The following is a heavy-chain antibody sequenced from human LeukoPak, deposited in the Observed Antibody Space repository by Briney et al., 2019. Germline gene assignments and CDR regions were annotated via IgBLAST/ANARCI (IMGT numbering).Heavy chain of an antibody. Sequence: PSETLSLTCAVYGGSFSGYYWSWIRQPPGKGLEWIGEINHSGSTNCNPSLKSRVTMSVDTSKNQFSLKLSSVTAADTAVYYCARPLYYYGSGDDWGQGTLVTVSS. CDR1: GGSFSGYY. J-gene: IGHJ4*02. V-gene: IGHV4-34*01. D-gene: IGHD3-10*01. CDR2: INHSGST. CDR3: ARPLYYYGSGDD.